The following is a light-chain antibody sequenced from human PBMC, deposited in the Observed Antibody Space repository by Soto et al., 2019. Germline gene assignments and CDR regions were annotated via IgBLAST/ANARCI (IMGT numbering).Light chain of an antibody. Sequence: DIPMTQFPSTLSASVGDRVAITCRASQSVTGWLVWCQQKPGKVPKLLIYQAPTLEDGVPSRFSGSGSGTEFTLTISSLQPDDSATYYCQHYNDYSYTFGPGTNLEIK. CDR2: QAP. J-gene: IGKJ2*01. CDR1: QSVTGW. CDR3: QHYNDYSYT. V-gene: IGKV1-5*03.